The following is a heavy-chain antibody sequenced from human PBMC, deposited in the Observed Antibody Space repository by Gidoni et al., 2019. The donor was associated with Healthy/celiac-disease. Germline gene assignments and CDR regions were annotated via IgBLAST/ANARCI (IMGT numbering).Heavy chain of an antibody. Sequence: QVQLVQSGAEVKKPGASVKVSCKASGYTFTSYGVSWVRQAPGQGLEWMGWISAYNGNTNYAQKLQGRVTMTTDTSTSTAYMELRSLRSDDTAVYYCARDLSSGWYEGYFDYWGQGTLVTVSS. CDR2: ISAYNGNT. CDR3: ARDLSSGWYEGYFDY. CDR1: GYTFTSYG. D-gene: IGHD6-19*01. V-gene: IGHV1-18*01. J-gene: IGHJ4*02.